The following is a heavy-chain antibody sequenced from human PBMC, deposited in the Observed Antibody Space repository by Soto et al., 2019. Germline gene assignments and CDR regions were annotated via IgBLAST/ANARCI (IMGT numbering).Heavy chain of an antibody. Sequence: GASVKLSCKASGYTFTGYYMHWVRQAPGQGLEWMGWINPNSGGTNYAQKFQGWVTMTRDTSISTAYMELSRLRSDDTAVYYCARGTIAAAGTYYYYGMDVWGQGTTVTVSS. J-gene: IGHJ6*02. CDR3: ARGTIAAAGTYYYYGMDV. D-gene: IGHD6-13*01. V-gene: IGHV1-2*04. CDR1: GYTFTGYY. CDR2: INPNSGGT.